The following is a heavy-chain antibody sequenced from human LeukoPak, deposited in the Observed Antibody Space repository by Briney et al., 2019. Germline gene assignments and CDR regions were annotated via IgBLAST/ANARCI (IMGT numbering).Heavy chain of an antibody. J-gene: IGHJ6*03. CDR1: GYTFTSYG. V-gene: IGHV1-2*02. CDR2: INPNSGGT. D-gene: IGHD2-8*01. Sequence: GASVKVSCMASGYTFTSYGISWVRQAPGQGLEWMGWINPNSGGTNYAQKFQGRVTMTRDTSISTAYMELSRLRSDDTAVYYCAREADTKGDYYYYMDVWGKGTTVTISS. CDR3: AREADTKGDYYYYMDV.